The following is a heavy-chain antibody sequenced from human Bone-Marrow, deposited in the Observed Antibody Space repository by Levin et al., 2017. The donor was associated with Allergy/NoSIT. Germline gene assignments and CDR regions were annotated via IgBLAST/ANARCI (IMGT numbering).Heavy chain of an antibody. Sequence: GESLKISCKGSGYTFTSHWIGWVRQMPGKGLEWMGIIYPSDSDTRYSPSFQGQVTISADKSISTAYLQWSSLKASDTAIYYCARHGKTSLSFDAFDIWGQGTMVTVSS. J-gene: IGHJ3*02. CDR3: ARHGKTSLSFDAFDI. CDR2: IYPSDSDT. V-gene: IGHV5-51*01. CDR1: GYTFTSHW. D-gene: IGHD2-2*01.